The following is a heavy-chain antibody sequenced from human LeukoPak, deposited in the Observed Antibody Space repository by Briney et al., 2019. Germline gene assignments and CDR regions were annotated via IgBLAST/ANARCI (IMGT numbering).Heavy chain of an antibody. V-gene: IGHV3-11*01. CDR1: GFTFSDYY. CDR3: ARARGVSTGYRPIDY. Sequence: GGSLKLSCAASGFTFSDYYMSWIRQAPGKGLEWVSYISSSGSTIYYADSVKGRFTISRDNAKNSLYLQMNSLRAEDTAVYYCARARGVSTGYRPIDYWGQGTLVTVSS. D-gene: IGHD3-22*01. CDR2: ISSSGSTI. J-gene: IGHJ4*02.